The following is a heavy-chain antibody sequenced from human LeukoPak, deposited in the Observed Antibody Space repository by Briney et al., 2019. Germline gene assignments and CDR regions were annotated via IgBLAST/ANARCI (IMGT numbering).Heavy chain of an antibody. Sequence: QPGRSLRLSCAASGFTFSSYAMHWVRQAPGKGLEWVAVISYDGSNKYYADSVKGRFTISRDNSKNTLYLQMNNLRAEDTAVYYCARDPVPTTVTRRFDYWGQGTLVTVSS. J-gene: IGHJ4*02. CDR3: ARDPVPTTVTRRFDY. D-gene: IGHD4-17*01. CDR2: ISYDGSNK. V-gene: IGHV3-30-3*01. CDR1: GFTFSSYA.